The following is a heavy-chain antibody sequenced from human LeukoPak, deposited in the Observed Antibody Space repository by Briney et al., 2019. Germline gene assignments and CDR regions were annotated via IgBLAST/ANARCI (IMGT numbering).Heavy chain of an antibody. CDR1: GYSISSGYY. J-gene: IGHJ4*02. CDR3: ARDRGVAYCSGGSCLTPPYDY. V-gene: IGHV4-38-2*02. CDR2: IYHSGNT. D-gene: IGHD2-15*01. Sequence: SETLSLTCTVSGYSISSGYYWGWIRQPPGKGLEWIGSIYHSGNTYYNPSLKSRVTISVDTSKNQFSLKLRSVTAADTAVYYCARDRGVAYCSGGSCLTPPYDYWGQGTLVTVSS.